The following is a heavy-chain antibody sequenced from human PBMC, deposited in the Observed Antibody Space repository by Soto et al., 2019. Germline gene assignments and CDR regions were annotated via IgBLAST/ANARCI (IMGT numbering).Heavy chain of an antibody. CDR1: GFTFSSYA. V-gene: IGHV3-23*01. Sequence: GGSLRLSCAASGFTFSSYAMSWVRQAPGKGLEWVSAISGSGGSTYYADSVKGRFTISRDNSKNTLYLQMNSLRAEDTAVYYCAKYGGIVVVPAANWFDPWGQGTLVTVSS. J-gene: IGHJ5*02. CDR2: ISGSGGST. CDR3: AKYGGIVVVPAANWFDP. D-gene: IGHD2-2*01.